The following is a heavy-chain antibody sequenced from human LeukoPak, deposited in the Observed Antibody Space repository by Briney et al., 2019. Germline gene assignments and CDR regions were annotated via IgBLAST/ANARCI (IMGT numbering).Heavy chain of an antibody. D-gene: IGHD5-12*01. CDR2: IYSGGTT. CDR1: GFTFSSYA. V-gene: IGHV3-66*01. J-gene: IGHJ4*02. Sequence: PGGSLRLSCAASGFTFSSYAMTWVRQAPGKGLEWVSVIYSGGTTYYADSVKGRFSISRDNSKNTLYLQMNSLRAEDTAVYYGARYDYGRSGFDYWGQGTLVTVSS. CDR3: ARYDYGRSGFDY.